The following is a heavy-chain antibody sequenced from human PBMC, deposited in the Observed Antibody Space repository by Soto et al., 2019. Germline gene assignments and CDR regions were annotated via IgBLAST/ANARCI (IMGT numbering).Heavy chain of an antibody. CDR3: AKDRRAGGNSAFYFDF. Sequence: VGSLRLSCAASGFKFSNYAMSWVRQAPVKVLEWVSLISATGGGTYYADSVKVRFTISRDNSHNTLYLQVHSLTAEDTAVYYCAKDRRAGGNSAFYFDFWGQGAQVTVSS. CDR2: ISATGGGT. V-gene: IGHV3-23*01. CDR1: GFKFSNYA. D-gene: IGHD3-16*01. J-gene: IGHJ4*02.